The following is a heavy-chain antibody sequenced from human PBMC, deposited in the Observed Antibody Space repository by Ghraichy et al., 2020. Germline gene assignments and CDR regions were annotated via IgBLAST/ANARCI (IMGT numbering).Heavy chain of an antibody. Sequence: SLRLSCAASGFIFDDYAMHWVRQAPGKGLEWVSGISWHSGRIGYADSVKGRFTISRDNAKNSLHLQMNSLRAEDTAFYYCAKGRPPKQYYDSSGYYYALDYWGQGTLVTVSS. V-gene: IGHV3-9*01. D-gene: IGHD3-22*01. CDR1: GFIFDDYA. CDR2: ISWHSGRI. J-gene: IGHJ4*02. CDR3: AKGRPPKQYYDSSGYYYALDY.